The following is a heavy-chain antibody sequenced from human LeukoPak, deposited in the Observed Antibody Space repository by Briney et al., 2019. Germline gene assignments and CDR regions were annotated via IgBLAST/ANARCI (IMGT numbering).Heavy chain of an antibody. J-gene: IGHJ3*02. CDR3: ANPEYYSDAFDI. CDR1: GFTLSSYG. D-gene: IGHD2/OR15-2a*01. V-gene: IGHV3-30*18. Sequence: GGSLRLSCAASGFTLSSYGMHWVRQAPGKRLEWVAVISYDGSNKYYADSVKGRFTISRDNSKNTLYLQMNSLRAEDTAAYYCANPEYYSDAFDIWGQGTMVTVSS. CDR2: ISYDGSNK.